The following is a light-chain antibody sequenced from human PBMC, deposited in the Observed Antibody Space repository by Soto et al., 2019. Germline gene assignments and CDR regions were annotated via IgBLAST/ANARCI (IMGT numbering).Light chain of an antibody. CDR3: QKYNSVPRT. Sequence: DIQMTQSPSSLSASVGDRFAITCRASQGISSYLGWYQQKPGKAPKLLIYGASTLQSGVPSRFSGSGSGTDFTLTISSLQPEDVATYYCQKYNSVPRTFGQGTKVDIK. V-gene: IGKV1-27*01. CDR1: QGISSY. J-gene: IGKJ1*01. CDR2: GAS.